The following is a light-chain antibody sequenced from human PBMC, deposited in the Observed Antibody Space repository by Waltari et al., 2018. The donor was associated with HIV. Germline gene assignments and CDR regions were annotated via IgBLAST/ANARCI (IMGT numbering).Light chain of an antibody. J-gene: IGLJ3*02. CDR3: QTWGTGIQGV. Sequence: QLVLTQSPSASASLGASVKLTCTLSSGPSNYAIAWHQQQPGKGPRYLMKLKSDGSPIKGDGTPDRFSGSSSGAERYLTISSLQSEDEADYYCQTWGTGIQGVFGGGTKLTVL. V-gene: IGLV4-69*01. CDR2: LKSDGSP. CDR1: SGPSNYA.